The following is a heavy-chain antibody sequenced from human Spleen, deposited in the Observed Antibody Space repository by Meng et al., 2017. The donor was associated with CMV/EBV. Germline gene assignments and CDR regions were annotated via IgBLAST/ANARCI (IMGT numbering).Heavy chain of an antibody. CDR1: GGTFSSYA. J-gene: IGHJ4*02. CDR3: ARELRGGSPLGVFDY. Sequence: SVKVSCKASGGTFSSYAISWVRQAPGQGLEWMGGIIPIFGTANYAQKFQGRVTITTDESTSTAYMELRSLRSDDTAVYYCARELRGGSPLGVFDYWGQGTLVTVSS. D-gene: IGHD1-26*01. CDR2: IIPIFGTA. V-gene: IGHV1-69*05.